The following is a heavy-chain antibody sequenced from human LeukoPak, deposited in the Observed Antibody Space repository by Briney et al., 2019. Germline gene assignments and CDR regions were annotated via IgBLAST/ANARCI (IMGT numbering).Heavy chain of an antibody. D-gene: IGHD3-3*01. CDR2: IYYSGST. J-gene: IGHJ4*02. CDR3: ARDPHGGYDFWSGYYFDY. V-gene: IGHV4-39*07. CDR1: GGSISSSSYY. Sequence: SETLSLTCTGSGGSISSSSYYWGWIRQPPGKGLESIGSIYYSGSTYSNPSLRSLATISVDPSKNQFSLKLSSVTAGDRAVYYCARDPHGGYDFWSGYYFDYWGEGTLVTVSS.